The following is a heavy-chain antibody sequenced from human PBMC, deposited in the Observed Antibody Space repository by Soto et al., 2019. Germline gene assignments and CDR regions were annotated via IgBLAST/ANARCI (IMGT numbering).Heavy chain of an antibody. D-gene: IGHD2-15*01. V-gene: IGHV1-69*01. Sequence: QVQLVQSGAEVKKPGSSVKVSCKASGGTFSSYAISWVRQAPGHGLEWMGGTIPIFGTATYAQKFQGRVTITADESTSSAYMELSSLRSEDTGVYYCARAGGSSCLVGSWFDPWGQGTLVTVSS. CDR2: TIPIFGTA. CDR1: GGTFSSYA. CDR3: ARAGGSSCLVGSWFDP. J-gene: IGHJ5*02.